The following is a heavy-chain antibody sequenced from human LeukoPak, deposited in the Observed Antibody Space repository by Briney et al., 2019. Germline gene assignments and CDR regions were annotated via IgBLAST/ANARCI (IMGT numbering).Heavy chain of an antibody. CDR2: INPNSGGT. D-gene: IGHD3-22*01. Sequence: ASVKVSCKASGYTFTVYYMHWVRQAPGQGLEWMGRINPNSGGTNYAQKFQGRVTMTRDTSISTAYMELSRLRSDDTAVYYCAVFNYYDSSGYPKFDYWGQGTLVTVSS. CDR3: AVFNYYDSSGYPKFDY. J-gene: IGHJ4*02. CDR1: GYTFTVYY. V-gene: IGHV1-2*06.